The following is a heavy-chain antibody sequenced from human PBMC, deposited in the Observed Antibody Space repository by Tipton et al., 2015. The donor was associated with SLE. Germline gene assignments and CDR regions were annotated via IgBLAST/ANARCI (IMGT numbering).Heavy chain of an antibody. Sequence: SLRLSCAASGFTFSSYWMTWVRQAPGKGLEWVANIKQDGSEKYYVDSVKGRFTISRDNAKNSLYLQMNSLRAGDTAVYYCARGSDYYAAGPYWCQGTLVTVPS. D-gene: IGHD3-10*01. V-gene: IGHV3-7*01. CDR2: IKQDGSEK. J-gene: IGHJ4*02. CDR3: ARGSDYYAAGPY. CDR1: GFTFSSYW.